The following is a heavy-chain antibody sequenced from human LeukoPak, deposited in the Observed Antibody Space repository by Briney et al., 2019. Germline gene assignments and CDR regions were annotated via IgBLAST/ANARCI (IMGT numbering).Heavy chain of an antibody. CDR1: GGSISSYY. Sequence: KPSETLSLTCTVSGGSISSYYWSWIRQPPGKGLEWIGYIYYSGSTNYNPSLKSRVTISVDTSKNQFSLKLSSVTAADTAVYYCARGVIAAAGNNWFDPWGQGTLVTVSS. D-gene: IGHD6-13*01. CDR2: IYYSGST. V-gene: IGHV4-59*08. CDR3: ARGVIAAAGNNWFDP. J-gene: IGHJ5*02.